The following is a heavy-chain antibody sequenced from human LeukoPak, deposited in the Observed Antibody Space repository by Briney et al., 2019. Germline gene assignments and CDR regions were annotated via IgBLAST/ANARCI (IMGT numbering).Heavy chain of an antibody. D-gene: IGHD2-15*01. J-gene: IGHJ5*02. V-gene: IGHV5-51*01. CDR2: IYSGDSNT. CDR3: VRSPACSGGDCYPNWFDP. Sequence: GESLKISCKSSGYSFTNNWIGWVRQMPGKGLEWMGIIYSGDSNTKYSPPFQGQVTISVDKSITTAYLQWSSLKASDTAMYYCVRSPACSGGDCYPNWFDPWGQGTLVTVSS. CDR1: GYSFTNNW.